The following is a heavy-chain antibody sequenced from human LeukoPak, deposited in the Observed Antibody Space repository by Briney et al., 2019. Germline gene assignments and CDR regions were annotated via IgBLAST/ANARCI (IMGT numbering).Heavy chain of an antibody. CDR2: IYYSGST. D-gene: IGHD3-10*01. CDR1: GGSISSSSYY. CDR3: AREVDGVRGIQYDAFDI. V-gene: IGHV4-39*07. J-gene: IGHJ3*02. Sequence: PSETLSLTCTVSGGSISSSSYYWGWIRQPPGKGLEWIGSIYYSGSTYYNPSLKSRVTISVDTSKNQFSLKLSSVTAADTAVYYCAREVDGVRGIQYDAFDIWGQGTMVTVSS.